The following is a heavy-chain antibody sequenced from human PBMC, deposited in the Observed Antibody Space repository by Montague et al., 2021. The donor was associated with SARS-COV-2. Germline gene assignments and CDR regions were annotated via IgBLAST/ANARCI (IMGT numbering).Heavy chain of an antibody. Sequence: SRSVSWAASGFTVSSNYMTWFRQAPGKGLEWVSVIYSGGSTYYADSVKGRFTISRDNSKNTLYLQLNSLRAEDTAVYYCARVGRDSAILPIAIHYGMDVWGQGTTVTVSS. J-gene: IGHJ6*02. CDR3: ARVGRDSAILPIAIHYGMDV. CDR1: GFTVSSNY. CDR2: IYSGGST. V-gene: IGHV3-53*01. D-gene: IGHD2-2*01.